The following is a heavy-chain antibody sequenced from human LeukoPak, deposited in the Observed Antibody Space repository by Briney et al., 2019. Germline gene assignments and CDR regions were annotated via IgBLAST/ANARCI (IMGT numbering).Heavy chain of an antibody. CDR2: VDPEDGET. CDR1: GYTFTDYY. CDR3: ARSIAARDWFDP. Sequence: GATVKISCKASGYTFTDYYMHWVQQAPGKGLEWMGRVDPEDGETIYAEKFQGRVTITADTSTDTAYMELSSLRSDDTAVYYCARSIAARDWFDPWGQGTLVTVSS. V-gene: IGHV1-69-2*01. J-gene: IGHJ5*02. D-gene: IGHD6-6*01.